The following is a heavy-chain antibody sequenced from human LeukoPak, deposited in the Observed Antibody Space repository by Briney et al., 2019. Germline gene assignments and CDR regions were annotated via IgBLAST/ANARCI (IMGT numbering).Heavy chain of an antibody. CDR2: IYYSGSS. CDR3: ARNRDGYNSFDY. V-gene: IGHV4-31*03. J-gene: IGHJ4*02. CDR1: GGSISSSSYY. D-gene: IGHD5-24*01. Sequence: SETLSLTCTVSGGSISSSSYYWGWIRQHPGKGLEWIGYIYYSGSSYYNPSLRSRVTISVDTSKNHFSLKLSSVTAADTAVYYCARNRDGYNSFDYWGQGTLVTVSS.